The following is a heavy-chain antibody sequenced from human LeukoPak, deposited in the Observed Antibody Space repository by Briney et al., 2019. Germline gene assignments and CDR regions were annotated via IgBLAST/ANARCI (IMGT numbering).Heavy chain of an antibody. CDR1: GVSISPYY. V-gene: IGHV4-59*01. Sequence: SETLSLTCTVSGVSISPYYWSWIRQPPGKGLEWIGYIYYTGSTNYNPSLKSRVTISVDTSKNQFSLQLSSMTAADTAVYYCARCSRALNWFDPWGQGTLVTVSS. D-gene: IGHD6-13*01. J-gene: IGHJ5*02. CDR3: ARCSRALNWFDP. CDR2: IYYTGST.